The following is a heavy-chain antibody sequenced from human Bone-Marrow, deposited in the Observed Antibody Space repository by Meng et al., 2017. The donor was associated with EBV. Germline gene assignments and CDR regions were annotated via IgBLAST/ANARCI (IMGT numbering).Heavy chain of an antibody. Sequence: QGQVWQSGAELKKPGSSVKVSCKASGGTFSSYAISWVRQAPGQGLEWMGGIIPIFGTANYAQKFQGRVTITADESTSTAYMELSSLRSEDTAVYYCAREQLEGTVATNRPFDYWGQGTLVTGSS. V-gene: IGHV1-69*01. J-gene: IGHJ4*02. CDR2: IIPIFGTA. CDR3: AREQLEGTVATNRPFDY. CDR1: GGTFSSYA. D-gene: IGHD4-23*01.